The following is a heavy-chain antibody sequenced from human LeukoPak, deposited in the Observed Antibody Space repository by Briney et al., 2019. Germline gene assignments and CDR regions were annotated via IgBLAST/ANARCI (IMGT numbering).Heavy chain of an antibody. J-gene: IGHJ5*02. CDR1: GGSINSYY. CDR2: IYYSGST. Sequence: SETLSLTCSVSGGSINSYYWSWIRQPPGKGLEWIGQIYYSGSTNYNPSLKSRVTISVDTSKNQFSLKLNPVTAADTAVYYCARESGSYLWRSWLNPWGQGTLVTVSS. D-gene: IGHD3-16*01. CDR3: ARESGSYLWRSWLNP. V-gene: IGHV4-59*01.